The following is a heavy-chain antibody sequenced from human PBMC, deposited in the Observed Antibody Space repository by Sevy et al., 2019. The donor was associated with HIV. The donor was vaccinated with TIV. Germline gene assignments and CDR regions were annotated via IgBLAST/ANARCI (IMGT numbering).Heavy chain of an antibody. CDR2: ISGSGGST. Sequence: GGSLRLSCAASGFTFSSYAMSWVRQAPGKGLEWVSAISGSGGSTYYADSVKGRFTISRDNSKNTLYLKMNSLRAEETAVYYCAKAYHVLRYFDWSPTGYFDYWGQGTLVTVSS. CDR1: GFTFSSYA. CDR3: AKAYHVLRYFDWSPTGYFDY. D-gene: IGHD3-9*01. J-gene: IGHJ4*02. V-gene: IGHV3-23*01.